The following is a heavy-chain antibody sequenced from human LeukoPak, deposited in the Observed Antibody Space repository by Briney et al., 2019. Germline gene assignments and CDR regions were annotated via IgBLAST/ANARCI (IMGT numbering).Heavy chain of an antibody. Sequence: SETLSLTCTVSGYSIRNGYLWGWVRQSPGKGLEWIGNIHQSGSTSYNPSLQSRVTISVDTSKNQFSLKLSSVTAADTAVYYCARLEITFGGVIAAWGQGTLVTVSS. V-gene: IGHV4-38-2*02. CDR1: GYSIRNGYL. D-gene: IGHD3-16*02. CDR2: IHQSGST. CDR3: ARLEITFGGVIAA. J-gene: IGHJ5*02.